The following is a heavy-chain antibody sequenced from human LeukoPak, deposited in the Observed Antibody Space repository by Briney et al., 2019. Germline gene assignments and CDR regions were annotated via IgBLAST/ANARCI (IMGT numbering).Heavy chain of an antibody. Sequence: GGSLRLSCAASGFTFSSYAMHWVRQAPGKGLEWVAVISYDESNKYYADSVKGRFTISRDNSKNSLYLQMNSLRAEDTAVYYCASPHDNYGRGYYFDYWGQGTLVTVSS. D-gene: IGHD4-17*01. J-gene: IGHJ4*02. CDR1: GFTFSSYA. CDR2: ISYDESNK. V-gene: IGHV3-30*04. CDR3: ASPHDNYGRGYYFDY.